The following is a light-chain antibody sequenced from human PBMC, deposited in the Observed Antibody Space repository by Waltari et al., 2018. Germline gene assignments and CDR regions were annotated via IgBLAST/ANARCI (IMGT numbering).Light chain of an antibody. CDR1: QGIRNY. CDR2: GAS. V-gene: IGKV1-16*02. J-gene: IGKJ4*01. Sequence: DIKPTQSLSPLPASMGERVTITCRASQGIRNYLAWFQQKPGRAHKPLIYGASTLQSGVPSKFSGSGSGTDFTLTINSLQPEDFASYYCQQYWSFPLTFGGGTKVEMK. CDR3: QQYWSFPLT.